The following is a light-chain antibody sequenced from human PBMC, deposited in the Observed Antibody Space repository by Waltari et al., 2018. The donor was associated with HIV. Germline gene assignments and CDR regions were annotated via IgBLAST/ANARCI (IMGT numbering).Light chain of an antibody. V-gene: IGLV3-19*01. CDR3: NSRDDIGHWF. CDR2: GTN. Sequence: SSELTQDPAVSVALGQTVRITCQGDSVRTNYASWYQQKPGQAPVLVFYGTNNRPSGIPDRFSGSTSGDTASLTITGAQAEDEADYYCNSRDDIGHWFFGAGTKVTVL. J-gene: IGLJ3*02. CDR1: SVRTNY.